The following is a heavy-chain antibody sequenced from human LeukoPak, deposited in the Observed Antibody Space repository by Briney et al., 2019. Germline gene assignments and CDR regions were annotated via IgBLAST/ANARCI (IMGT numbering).Heavy chain of an antibody. V-gene: IGHV1-2*02. J-gene: IGHJ3*02. CDR2: INPNSGGT. CDR3: ARGVTMIVVDPDAFDI. Sequence: GASVKVSCKASGYTFTRYYMHWVRQAPGQGLEWMGWINPNSGGTNYAQKFQGRVTMTRDTSISTVYMELSRLRSDDTAVYYCARGVTMIVVDPDAFDIWGQGTMVTVSS. CDR1: GYTFTRYY. D-gene: IGHD3-22*01.